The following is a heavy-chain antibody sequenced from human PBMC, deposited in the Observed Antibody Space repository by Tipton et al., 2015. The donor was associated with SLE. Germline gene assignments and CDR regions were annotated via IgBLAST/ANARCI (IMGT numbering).Heavy chain of an antibody. CDR2: IYYSGRT. D-gene: IGHD3-16*01. CDR1: GGSLFISTYY. V-gene: IGHV4-39*07. CDR3: ARGWGLYYFDY. J-gene: IGHJ4*02. Sequence: LRLSCTVSGGSLFISTYYWGWIRQAPGRGLEWIGNIYYSGRTYYNPSLKSRVTISVDTSKKQFSLKLSSVTDADTAVYYCARGWGLYYFDYWGQGTLVTVSS.